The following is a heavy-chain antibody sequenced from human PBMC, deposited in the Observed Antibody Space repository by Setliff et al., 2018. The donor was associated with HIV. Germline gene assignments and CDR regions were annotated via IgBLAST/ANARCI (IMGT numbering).Heavy chain of an antibody. J-gene: IGHJ5*01. CDR1: GYTFSSYV. D-gene: IGHD5-12*01. CDR2: INAGNGYT. Sequence: ASVKVSCKASGYTFSSYVMNWVRQAPGHKLEWMGWINAGNGYTKYSQKFQGRVSITRDTSASTAYMELSSLRSEDTAVYYCARDRVPKRGYTYREPDFDSWGQGTLVTVSS. CDR3: ARDRVPKRGYTYREPDFDS. V-gene: IGHV1-3*01.